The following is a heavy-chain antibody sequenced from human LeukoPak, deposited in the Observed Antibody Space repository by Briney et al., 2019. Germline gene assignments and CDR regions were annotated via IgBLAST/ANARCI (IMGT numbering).Heavy chain of an antibody. CDR2: ISYDGSNK. Sequence: HPGGSLRLSCAASGFTFSSYAMHWVRQAPGKGLEWVAVISYDGSNKYYADSVKGRFTISRDNSKNTLYLQMNSLRAEDTAVYYCAKDRQYYYDSSGYYFGSYLSYAFDIWGQGTMVTVSS. D-gene: IGHD3-22*01. J-gene: IGHJ3*02. CDR3: AKDRQYYYDSSGYYFGSYLSYAFDI. V-gene: IGHV3-30*04. CDR1: GFTFSSYA.